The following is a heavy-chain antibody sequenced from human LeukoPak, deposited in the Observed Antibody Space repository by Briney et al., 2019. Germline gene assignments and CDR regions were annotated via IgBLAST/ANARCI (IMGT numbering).Heavy chain of an antibody. V-gene: IGHV3-74*01. CDR3: TSDTVNTAVGIDY. CDR2: INSDGSNT. D-gene: IGHD5-18*01. J-gene: IGHJ4*02. CDR1: GFTFSNHW. Sequence: PGGSLRLSCAASGFTFSNHWMHWVRQPLQKGLVWVSRINSDGSNTAYADSVKGRFTIYRDNAKNTLFLQMNSLRAEDTAVYYCTSDTVNTAVGIDYWGQGTLVTVSS.